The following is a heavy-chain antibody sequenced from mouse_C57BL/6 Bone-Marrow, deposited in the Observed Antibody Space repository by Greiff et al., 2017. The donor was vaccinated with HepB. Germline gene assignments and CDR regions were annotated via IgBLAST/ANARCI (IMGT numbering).Heavy chain of an antibody. V-gene: IGHV5-6*01. J-gene: IGHJ1*03. CDR3: AREYYYGSRRDWYFDV. D-gene: IGHD1-1*01. Sequence: EVKLVESGGDLVKPGGSLKLSCAASGFTFSSYGMSWVRQTPDKRLEWVATISSGGSYTYSPDSVKERFTISRDNAKNTLYLQMSSLKSEDTAMSYCAREYYYGSRRDWYFDVWGTGTTVTVSS. CDR1: GFTFSSYG. CDR2: ISSGGSYT.